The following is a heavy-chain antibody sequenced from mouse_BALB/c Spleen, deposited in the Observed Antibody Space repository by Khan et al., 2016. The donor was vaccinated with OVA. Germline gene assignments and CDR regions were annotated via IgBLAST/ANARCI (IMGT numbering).Heavy chain of an antibody. CDR2: ISYSGNT. Sequence: VQLKESGPGLVKPSQSLSLTCTVTGYSITSDYAWNWIRQFPGNKLEWMGYISYSGNTNYNQSLRSRISITRDTSKNQFFLQLNSVTTEDTATDYGARVYGGDFDYWGQGTTLTVSS. CDR1: GYSITSDYA. D-gene: IGHD1-1*01. CDR3: ARVYGGDFDY. J-gene: IGHJ2*01. V-gene: IGHV3-2*02.